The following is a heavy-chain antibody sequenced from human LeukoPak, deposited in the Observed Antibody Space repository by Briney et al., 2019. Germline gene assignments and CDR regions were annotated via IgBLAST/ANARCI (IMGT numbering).Heavy chain of an antibody. V-gene: IGHV6-1*01. J-gene: IGHJ4*02. CDR1: GDSVSRYSAA. Sequence: SQTLSLTCAISGDSVSRYSAAWNWIRQSPSRGLEWLGRTYYKSKWSNNYAVSVKSRITINPDTSKNQFSLLLNSETPEDTAVHYCARGAPEGDYYFDLWGQGTLVTVSS. D-gene: IGHD2-21*02. CDR3: ARGAPEGDYYFDL. CDR2: TYYKSKWSN.